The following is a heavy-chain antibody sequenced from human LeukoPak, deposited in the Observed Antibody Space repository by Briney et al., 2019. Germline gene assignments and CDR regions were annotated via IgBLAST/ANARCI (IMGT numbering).Heavy chain of an antibody. Sequence: VASVKVSCKTSGYTFTTYGISWVRQAPGQGLEWMGWISAYNGNTNYAQKLQGRVTMTTDTSTSTAYMELRSLRSDDTAVYYCARVWIAAPVESSHDYWGQGTLVTVSS. D-gene: IGHD6-13*01. V-gene: IGHV1-18*01. CDR3: ARVWIAAPVESSHDY. CDR2: ISAYNGNT. CDR1: GYTFTTYG. J-gene: IGHJ4*02.